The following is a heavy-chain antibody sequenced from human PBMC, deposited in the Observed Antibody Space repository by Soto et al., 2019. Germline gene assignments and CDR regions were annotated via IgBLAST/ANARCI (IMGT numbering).Heavy chain of an antibody. D-gene: IGHD4-4*01. CDR1: GFTVSSNY. J-gene: IGHJ6*02. CDR2: IYSGGST. V-gene: IGHV3-53*02. CDR3: ASETTVTTPYYYYGMDV. Sequence: EVQLVETGGGLIQPGGSLRLSCAASGFTVSSNYMSWVRQAPGKGLEWVSVIYSGGSTYYADSVKGRFTISRDNSKNTLYLQMNSLRAEDTAVYYCASETTVTTPYYYYGMDVWDQGTTVTVSS.